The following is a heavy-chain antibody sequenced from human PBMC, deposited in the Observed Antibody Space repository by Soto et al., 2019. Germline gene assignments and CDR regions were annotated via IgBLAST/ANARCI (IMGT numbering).Heavy chain of an antibody. J-gene: IGHJ4*02. CDR2: ISAYNGNT. CDR3: ATASTYYYDSSGYYLDY. CDR1: GYTFTSYG. V-gene: IGHV1-18*01. Sequence: ASVKVSCKASGYTFTSYGISWVRQAPGQGLEWMGWISAYNGNTNYAQKLQGRVTMTKDTSTSTAYMELRSLRSEDTAVYYCATASTYYYDSSGYYLDYWGQGTLVTVSS. D-gene: IGHD3-22*01.